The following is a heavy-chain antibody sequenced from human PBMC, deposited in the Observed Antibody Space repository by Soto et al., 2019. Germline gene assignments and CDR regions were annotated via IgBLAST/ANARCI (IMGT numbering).Heavy chain of an antibody. D-gene: IGHD6-19*01. V-gene: IGHV3-30-3*01. J-gene: IGHJ4*02. CDR3: ARDGAYSSGWLDY. Sequence: GGSLRLSCAASGFTFSSYAMHWVRQAPGKGLEWVAVISYDGSNKYYADSVKGRFTISRDNSKNTLYLQMNSLRAEDTAVYYCARDGAYSSGWLDYWGQGTLVTVSS. CDR1: GFTFSSYA. CDR2: ISYDGSNK.